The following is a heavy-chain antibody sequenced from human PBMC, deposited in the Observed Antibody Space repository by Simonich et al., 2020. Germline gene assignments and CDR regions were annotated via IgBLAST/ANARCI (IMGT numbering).Heavy chain of an antibody. CDR1: GGSISSSSYY. CDR3: ARHAGFAFDI. V-gene: IGHV4-39*01. CDR2: IYYSGST. Sequence: QLQLQESGPGLVKPSETLSLTCTVSGGSISSSSYYWGWIRQPPGKGLEWIGSIYYSGSTYSNPALKRRVTISVDTSKNQFSLKLSSVTAADTAVYYCARHAGFAFDIWGQGTMVTVSS. D-gene: IGHD6-13*01. J-gene: IGHJ3*02.